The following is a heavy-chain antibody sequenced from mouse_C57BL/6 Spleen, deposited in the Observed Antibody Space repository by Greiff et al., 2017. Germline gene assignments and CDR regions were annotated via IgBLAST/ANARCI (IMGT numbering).Heavy chain of an antibody. Sequence: QVQLKQPGTELVKPGASVKLSCKASGYTFTSYWMPWVKQRPGQGLEWIGNINPSNGGTNYNEKFKSKATLTVDKSSSTAYMQLSSLTSEDSAVYYCARRAYYGSSPYYFDYWGQGTTLTVSS. CDR1: GYTFTSYW. V-gene: IGHV1-53*01. D-gene: IGHD1-1*01. CDR3: ARRAYYGSSPYYFDY. J-gene: IGHJ2*01. CDR2: INPSNGGT.